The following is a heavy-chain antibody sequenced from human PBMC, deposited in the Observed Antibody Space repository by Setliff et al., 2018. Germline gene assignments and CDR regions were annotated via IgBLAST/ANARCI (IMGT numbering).Heavy chain of an antibody. D-gene: IGHD3-10*01. CDR2: FHTGGST. CDR1: GDSISSGSYY. CDR3: ARGGDGSGSFYLGFDY. J-gene: IGHJ4*02. Sequence: PSETLSLTCTVSGDSISSGSYYWTWIRQPAGKGLEWIGHFHTGGSTNYNRSLRSRVSISVDTSKNQFSLKLSSVTAADTAVYYCARGGDGSGSFYLGFDYWGQGILVTVSS. V-gene: IGHV4-61*09.